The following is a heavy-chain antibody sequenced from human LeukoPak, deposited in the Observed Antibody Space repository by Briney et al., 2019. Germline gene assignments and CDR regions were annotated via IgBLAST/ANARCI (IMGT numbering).Heavy chain of an antibody. CDR2: IYPGDSDT. J-gene: IGHJ6*03. CDR1: GYSFTSYW. V-gene: IGHV5-51*01. Sequence: GESLKISCKGSGYSFTSYWIGWVRQMPAKGLEWMGIIYPGDSDTRYSPSSQGQVTISADKSISTAYLQWSSLKASDTAMYYCARHRIVGATTPVYMDVWGKGTTVTVSS. CDR3: ARHRIVGATTPVYMDV. D-gene: IGHD1-26*01.